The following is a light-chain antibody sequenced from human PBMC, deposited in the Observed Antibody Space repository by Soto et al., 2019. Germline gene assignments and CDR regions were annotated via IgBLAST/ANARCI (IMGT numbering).Light chain of an antibody. V-gene: IGKV3D-20*02. CDR2: GGS. CDR1: QSVSSSY. Sequence: EIVLTQSPATLSLSPGERATLSCRASQSVSSSYLAWYQQKPGQSPRLVIYGGSTRAIGIPARFSGSGSGTDFTLTISRLVPEDFAVYYCQHRGHWPPGATFGQGTRLEIK. CDR3: QHRGHWPPGAT. J-gene: IGKJ5*01.